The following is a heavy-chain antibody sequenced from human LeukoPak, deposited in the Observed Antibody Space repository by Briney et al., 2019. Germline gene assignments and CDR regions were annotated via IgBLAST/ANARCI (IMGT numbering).Heavy chain of an antibody. CDR1: GFTFSRYG. V-gene: IGHV3-30*18. D-gene: IGHD4-23*01. J-gene: IGHJ4*02. CDR2: ISYDGSNK. Sequence: GRSLRLSCAASGFTFSRYGMHWVRQAPGKGLEWVAVISYDGSNKYYADSVKGRFTISRDNSKNTLYLQMNSLRAEDTAVYCCEKDQAVVTSCWRDSIDYWGEGSLVTVSS. CDR3: EKDQAVVTSCWRDSIDY.